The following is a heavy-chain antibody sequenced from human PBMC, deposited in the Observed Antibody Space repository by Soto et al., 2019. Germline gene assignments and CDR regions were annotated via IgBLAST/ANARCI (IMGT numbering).Heavy chain of an antibody. V-gene: IGHV4-61*01. CDR1: GGSVSGGSYY. CDR2: IYYSGST. D-gene: IGHD3-22*01. CDR3: ARERVRYHDSSGYDPYGMDV. J-gene: IGHJ6*02. Sequence: PSETLSLTCTVSGGSVSGGSYYWSWIQQPPGKGLEWIGYIYYSGSTNYSPSLKSRVTISVDTSKNQSSLKLISVTAADTAVYYCARERVRYHDSSGYDPYGMDVWGQGTTVTVS.